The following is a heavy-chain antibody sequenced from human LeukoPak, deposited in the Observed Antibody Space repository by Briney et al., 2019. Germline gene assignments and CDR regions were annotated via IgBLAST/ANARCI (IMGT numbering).Heavy chain of an antibody. J-gene: IGHJ4*02. CDR3: ARDLDDSSGSYLDY. D-gene: IGHD3-22*01. CDR1: GFTFSNFA. CDR2: TSYDGGNE. V-gene: IGHV3-30*03. Sequence: GGSLRLSCAVSGFTFSNFAMHWVRQPPGKGLEWVAVTSYDGGNEYYAESVQGRFTITRDNSKNTLYLQMNSLRGEDTAVYYCARDLDDSSGSYLDYWGQGTLVTVSS.